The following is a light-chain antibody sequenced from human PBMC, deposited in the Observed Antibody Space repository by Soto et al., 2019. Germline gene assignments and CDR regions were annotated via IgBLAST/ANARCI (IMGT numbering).Light chain of an antibody. CDR1: QSVSSY. Sequence: EIVLTQSPAILSLSPGERATLSCRASQSVSSYLAWYQQKPGQAPRLLIYDASNRATGIPARFSGSGSGTDFTLTISSLEPEDFAVYYCQQRSNWPPYTFGQGTKVDIK. V-gene: IGKV3-11*01. CDR3: QQRSNWPPYT. CDR2: DAS. J-gene: IGKJ2*01.